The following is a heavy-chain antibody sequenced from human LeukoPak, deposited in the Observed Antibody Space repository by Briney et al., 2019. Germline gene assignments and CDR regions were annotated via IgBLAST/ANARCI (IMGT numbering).Heavy chain of an antibody. D-gene: IGHD2-8*01. Sequence: PGGSLRLSCAASGFTFSDYYMSWIRQAPGKGLEWVSYISHSGRTMYYADSVKGRFTISRDNAKNSLYLQMNSLRAEDTAVYYCAREDVLMVYAIHYWGQGTLVTVSS. CDR2: ISHSGRTM. CDR3: AREDVLMVYAIHY. J-gene: IGHJ4*02. CDR1: GFTFSDYY. V-gene: IGHV3-11*04.